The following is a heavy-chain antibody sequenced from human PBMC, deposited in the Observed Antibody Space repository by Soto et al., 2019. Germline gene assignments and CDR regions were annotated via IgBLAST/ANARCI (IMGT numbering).Heavy chain of an antibody. V-gene: IGHV3-49*04. CDR1: GFTFGDYA. CDR3: TSPPLYYYDSSGYYGPLDY. CDR2: IRSKAYGGTT. Sequence: GGSLRLSCTASGFTFGDYAMSWVRQAPGKGLEWVGFIRSKAYGGTTEYAASVKGRFTISRDDSKSIAYLQMNSLKTEDTAVYYCTSPPLYYYDSSGYYGPLDYWGQGTLVTVSS. J-gene: IGHJ4*02. D-gene: IGHD3-22*01.